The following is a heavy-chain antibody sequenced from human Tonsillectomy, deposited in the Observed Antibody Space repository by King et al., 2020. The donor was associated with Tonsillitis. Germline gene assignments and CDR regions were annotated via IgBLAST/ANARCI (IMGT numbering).Heavy chain of an antibody. CDR1: GYIFSNYA. D-gene: IGHD1-26*01. CDR3: VRESRWEPYYFDY. V-gene: IGHV1-18*04. J-gene: IGHJ4*02. Sequence: QLVQSGAEVKKPGASVKVSCRTSGYIFSNYAITWVRQAPGQGLEWMDWISPYNGDTKNAQKVQGRVTMTTDTSTSTAYMELTSLRSDDTAIYYCVRESRWEPYYFDYWGQGTQVTVSS. CDR2: ISPYNGDT.